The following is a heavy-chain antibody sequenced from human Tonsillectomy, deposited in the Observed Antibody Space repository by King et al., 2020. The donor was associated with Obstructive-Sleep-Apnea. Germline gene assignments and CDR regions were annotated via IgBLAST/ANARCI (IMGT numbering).Heavy chain of an antibody. CDR3: AREQDGSGSYPFDY. D-gene: IGHD3-10*01. CDR1: GFTFSSYW. V-gene: IGHV3-7*01. J-gene: IGHJ4*02. CDR2: IKQDGSEK. Sequence: QLVQSGGGLVQPGGSLRLSCAASGFTFSSYWMSWVRQAPGKGLEWVANIKQDGSEKYYVDSVKGRFTISRDNAKNSLYLQMNSLRAEDTAVYYCAREQDGSGSYPFDYWGQGTLVTVSS.